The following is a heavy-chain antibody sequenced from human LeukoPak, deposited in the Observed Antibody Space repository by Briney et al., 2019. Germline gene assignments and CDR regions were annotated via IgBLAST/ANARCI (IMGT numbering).Heavy chain of an antibody. D-gene: IGHD6-19*01. CDR1: GDSISSGGYY. CDR2: IYHSGST. V-gene: IGHV4-30-2*01. J-gene: IGHJ6*02. CDR3: ARQHSSGWYHYYYYGMDV. Sequence: PSQTLSLTCNVSGDSISSGGYYWSWIRQPPGKGLEWIGHIYHSGSTYYNPSLKSRVTISVDTSKNQFSLKLSSVTAADTAVYYCARQHSSGWYHYYYYGMDVWGQGTTVTVSS.